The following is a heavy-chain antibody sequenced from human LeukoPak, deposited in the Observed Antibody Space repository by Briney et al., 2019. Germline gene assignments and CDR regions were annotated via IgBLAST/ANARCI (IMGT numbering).Heavy chain of an antibody. J-gene: IGHJ6*02. Sequence: SETLSLTCAVYGGSFSGYYWSWIRQPPGKGLEWIGEINHSGSTNYNPSLKSRVTILVDTSKNQFSLKLSSVTAADTAVYYCARALTTVTRRYGMDVWGQGTTVTVSS. V-gene: IGHV4-34*01. CDR2: INHSGST. CDR3: ARALTTVTRRYGMDV. CDR1: GGSFSGYY. D-gene: IGHD4-17*01.